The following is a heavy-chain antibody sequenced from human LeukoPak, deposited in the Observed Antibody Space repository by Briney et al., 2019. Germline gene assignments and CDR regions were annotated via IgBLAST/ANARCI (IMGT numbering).Heavy chain of an antibody. V-gene: IGHV1-2*02. CDR3: ARDRNGDGFAYFDY. CDR1: GYSFTDYL. Sequence: GASVKVSCKASGYSFTDYLMHWVRQAPGQGLEWMGWINPRSGGTSTAQKFQRRVTIIGEPSISTTYMELSTLRSDDTAVYYCARDRNGDGFAYFDYWGQGTLVTVSS. D-gene: IGHD5-24*01. CDR2: INPRSGGT. J-gene: IGHJ4*02.